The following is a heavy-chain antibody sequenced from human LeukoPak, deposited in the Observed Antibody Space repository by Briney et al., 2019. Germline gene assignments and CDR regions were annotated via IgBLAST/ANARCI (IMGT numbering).Heavy chain of an antibody. D-gene: IGHD5-12*01. J-gene: IGHJ3*02. CDR1: GYTFTGYY. V-gene: IGHV1-2*02. Sequence: GASVKVSCKASGYTFTGYYMHWVRQAPGQGLEWMGWINPNSGGTNYAQKFQGRVTMTRDTSISTAYIDLSRLTSDDTAVYYCARDVEMRWGQGGYDIWGQGTMVTVSP. CDR2: INPNSGGT. CDR3: ARDVEMRWGQGGYDI.